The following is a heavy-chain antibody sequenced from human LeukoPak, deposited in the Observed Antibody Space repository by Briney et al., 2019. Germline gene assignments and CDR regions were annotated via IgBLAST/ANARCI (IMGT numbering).Heavy chain of an antibody. D-gene: IGHD3-22*01. V-gene: IGHV1-69*04. CDR2: IIPILGIA. J-gene: IGHJ4*02. Sequence: GASVTVSCKASGGTFSSYAISWVRQAPGQGLEWMGRIIPILGIANYAQKFQGRVTITADKSTSTAYMELSSLRSEDTAVYYCARGYYYDSSGYHLPDYWGQGTLVTVSS. CDR1: GGTFSSYA. CDR3: ARGYYYDSSGYHLPDY.